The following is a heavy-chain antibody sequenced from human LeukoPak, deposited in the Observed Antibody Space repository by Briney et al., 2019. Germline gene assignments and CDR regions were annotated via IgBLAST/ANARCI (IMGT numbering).Heavy chain of an antibody. J-gene: IGHJ4*02. CDR2: ISGSGGST. CDR3: ARTDSSWYRAYYFDY. D-gene: IGHD6-13*01. V-gene: IGHV3-23*01. CDR1: GFTFSSYA. Sequence: GGSLRLSCAASGFTFSSYAMSWVRQAPGKGLEWVSAISGSGGSTYYADSVKGRFTISRDNSKNTLYLQMNSLRAEDTAVYYCARTDSSWYRAYYFDYWGQGTLVTVSS.